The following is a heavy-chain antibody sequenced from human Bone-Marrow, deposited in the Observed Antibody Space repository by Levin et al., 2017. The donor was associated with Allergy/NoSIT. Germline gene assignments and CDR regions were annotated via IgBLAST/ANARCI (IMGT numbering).Heavy chain of an antibody. J-gene: IGHJ3*02. CDR2: IKQDGSEK. CDR3: ARDVGPSGYDAFDI. D-gene: IGHD5-12*01. V-gene: IGHV3-7*04. CDR1: GFTLRPYW. Sequence: SCAASGFTLRPYWMTWVRQAPGKGLEWVANIKQDGSEKNYVDSVKGRFTISRDNAENSLYLQLNSLRREDSAVYYCARDVGPSGYDAFDIWGQGTKVTVSS.